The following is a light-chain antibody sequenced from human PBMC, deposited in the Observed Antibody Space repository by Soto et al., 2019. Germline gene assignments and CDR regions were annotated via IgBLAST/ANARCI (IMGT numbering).Light chain of an antibody. V-gene: IGKV3-20*01. J-gene: IGKJ1*01. Sequence: ESVLTQSPGTLSLSPGERATLSCRASQSVSSSYLAWYQQKPGPAPRLLIYGASSRATGIPDRFSGSGSGTDFTLTIIRLEPKDFAVYYCQQYGSSPTFGQGTKVDI. CDR1: QSVSSSY. CDR3: QQYGSSPT. CDR2: GAS.